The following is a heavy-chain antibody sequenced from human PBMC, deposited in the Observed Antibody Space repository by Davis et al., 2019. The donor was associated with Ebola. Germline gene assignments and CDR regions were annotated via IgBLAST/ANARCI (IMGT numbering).Heavy chain of an antibody. V-gene: IGHV3-48*02. J-gene: IGHJ4*02. CDR1: GFTFSTYD. CDR3: ARDWFGETD. CDR2: ISGGGSTM. D-gene: IGHD3-10*01. Sequence: GGSLRLSCAASGFTFSTYDMNWVRQAPGKGLEWLSKISGGGSTMYYADCAKGRFTISRENAKNSLYLQMNSLRDEDTAVHYCARDWFGETDWGQGTLVTVSS.